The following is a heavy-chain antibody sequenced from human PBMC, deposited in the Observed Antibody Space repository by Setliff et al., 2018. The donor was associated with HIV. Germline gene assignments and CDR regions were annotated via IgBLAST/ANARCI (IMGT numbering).Heavy chain of an antibody. CDR2: LHRSGDT. CDR1: GDSINSGTYY. J-gene: IGHJ6*01. V-gene: IGHV4-61*02. CDR3: ARDNSYYYGSGSHYWYGMDV. D-gene: IGHD3-10*01. Sequence: NPSETLSLTCTVSGDSINSGTYYWSWIRQPAGKGLEWIGRLHRSGDTNYNPSLKSRVTMSIDTSKTQFSLKLSSVTAADTAVYYCARDNSYYYGSGSHYWYGMDVSGQGTTVTAPQ.